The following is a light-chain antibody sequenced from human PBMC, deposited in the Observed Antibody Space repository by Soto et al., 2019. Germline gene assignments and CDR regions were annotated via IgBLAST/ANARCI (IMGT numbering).Light chain of an antibody. CDR3: QAWDSSTGV. V-gene: IGLV3-1*01. J-gene: IGLJ1*01. CDR2: QDS. Sequence: SYELTQPPSVSVSPGQPASITCSGDKLGDKYASWYQQKPGQSPVLVIYQDSKRPSGIPERFSGSNSGNTATLTISGTQAMDEADYYCQAWDSSTGVFGTGTKLTVL. CDR1: KLGDKY.